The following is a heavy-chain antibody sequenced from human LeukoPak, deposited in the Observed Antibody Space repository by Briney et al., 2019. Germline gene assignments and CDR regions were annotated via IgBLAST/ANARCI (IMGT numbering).Heavy chain of an antibody. D-gene: IGHD6-25*01. CDR1: GFTFSSYG. V-gene: IGHV3-23*01. CDR3: AKATAKYYFDY. J-gene: IGHJ4*02. CDR2: ISGSGGST. Sequence: GGSLRLSCAASGFTFSSYGMTWVRQAPGKGLEWVSAISGSGGSTYYADSVKGRFTISRDNSNNTLYLQMNSLRAEDTAVYYCAKATAKYYFDYWGQGTLVTVSS.